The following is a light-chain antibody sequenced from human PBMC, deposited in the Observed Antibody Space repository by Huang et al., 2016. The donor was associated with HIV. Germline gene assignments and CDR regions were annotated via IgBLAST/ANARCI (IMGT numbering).Light chain of an antibody. CDR1: QDIGTS. Sequence: HLTQSPPSLSASVGDSVFISCRASQDIGTSLAWYQQRTGRAPKLLISGASTLQTGVPSRFSGDSAGTYFTLFITDLQPEEFATYYCQQLHSYPITFGQGTRLDI. J-gene: IGKJ5*01. CDR3: QQLHSYPIT. CDR2: GAS. V-gene: IGKV1-13*02.